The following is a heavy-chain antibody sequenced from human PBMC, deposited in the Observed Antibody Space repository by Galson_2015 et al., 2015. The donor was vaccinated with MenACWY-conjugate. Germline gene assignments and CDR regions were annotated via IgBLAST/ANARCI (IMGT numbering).Heavy chain of an antibody. J-gene: IGHJ4*02. V-gene: IGHV3-7*03. CDR3: ARDTHSPSRADW. CDR1: GFTFNNYW. D-gene: IGHD3-9*01. CDR2: IKKDGSQK. Sequence: SLRLSCAASGFTFNNYWVSWVRQAPGKGLEWVANIKKDGSQKNYVDSVKGRFTISRDNAKNSLYLQMNSLTAEDTAVYYCARDTHSPSRADWWGQGTLVTVSS.